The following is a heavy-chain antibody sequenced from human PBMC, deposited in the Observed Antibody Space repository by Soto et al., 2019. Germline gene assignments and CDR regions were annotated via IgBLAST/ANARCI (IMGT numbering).Heavy chain of an antibody. Sequence: SETLSLTCTVSGGSISSYYWSWIRQPPGKGLEWIGYIYYSGSTNYNPSLKSRVTISVDTSKNQFSLKLSSVTAADTAVYYCARGVAAAGTVYYYGMDVWGQGTTVTVSS. CDR3: ARGVAAAGTVYYYGMDV. CDR1: GGSISSYY. D-gene: IGHD6-13*01. CDR2: IYYSGST. J-gene: IGHJ6*02. V-gene: IGHV4-59*01.